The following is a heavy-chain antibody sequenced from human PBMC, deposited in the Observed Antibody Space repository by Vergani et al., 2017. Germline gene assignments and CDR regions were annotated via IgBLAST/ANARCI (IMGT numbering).Heavy chain of an antibody. CDR3: ARSCNLVGNDY. D-gene: IGHD1-26*01. V-gene: IGHV4-34*01. Sequence: QVQLQQWGAGLLKPSETLSLTCAVYGGSFSGYYWSWIRQPPGKGLEWIGEINHSGSTNYNPSLKSRVTISVDTSKNQFSLKLSSVTAADTAVYYCARSCNLVGNDYWGQGTLVTVSS. CDR2: INHSGST. CDR1: GGSFSGYY. J-gene: IGHJ4*02.